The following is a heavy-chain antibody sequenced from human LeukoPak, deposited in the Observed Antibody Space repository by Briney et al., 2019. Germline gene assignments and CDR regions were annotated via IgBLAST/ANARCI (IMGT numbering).Heavy chain of an antibody. CDR3: AKRGVVIRVILVGFHKEAYYFDS. Sequence: GGSLRLSCAVFGITLSNYGMSWVRQAPGKGLEWVAGISDSGGSTNYADSVKGRFTISRDNPKNTLYLQMNSLRAEDTAVYFCAKRGVVIRVILVGFHKEAYYFDSWGQGALVTVSS. CDR1: GITLSNYG. J-gene: IGHJ4*02. D-gene: IGHD3-22*01. CDR2: ISDSGGST. V-gene: IGHV3-23*01.